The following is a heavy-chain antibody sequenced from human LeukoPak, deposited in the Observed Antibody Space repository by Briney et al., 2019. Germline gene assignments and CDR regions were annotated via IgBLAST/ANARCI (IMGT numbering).Heavy chain of an antibody. Sequence: SETLSLTCTVSGGSISSGGYYWSWIRQPPGKGLEWIGYIYYSGSTNYNPSLKSRVTISVDTSKNQFSLKLSSVTAADTAVYYCGRLYCSGGSCYFDYWGQGTLVTVSS. CDR2: IYYSGST. J-gene: IGHJ4*02. V-gene: IGHV4-61*08. D-gene: IGHD2-15*01. CDR1: GGSISSGGYY. CDR3: GRLYCSGGSCYFDY.